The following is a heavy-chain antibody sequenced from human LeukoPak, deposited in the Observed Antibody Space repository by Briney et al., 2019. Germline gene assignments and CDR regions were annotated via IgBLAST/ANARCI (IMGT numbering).Heavy chain of an antibody. CDR3: SKDFLSGSYDFDY. D-gene: IGHD1-26*01. V-gene: IGHV1-69*06. CDR2: IIPIFGTA. Sequence: SVKVSCKASGGTFSSCAISWVRQAPGQGLEWTGGIIPIFGTANYVQKFQGRVPMTEDTSTDTAYLELRSLRSGDTDVYYCSKDFLSGSYDFDYWGQGTLVTVSS. CDR1: GGTFSSCA. J-gene: IGHJ4*02.